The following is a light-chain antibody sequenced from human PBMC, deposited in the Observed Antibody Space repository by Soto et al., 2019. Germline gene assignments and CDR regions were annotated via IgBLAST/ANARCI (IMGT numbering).Light chain of an antibody. V-gene: IGKV3-20*01. J-gene: IGKJ1*01. CDR1: QSVTDNY. CDR3: PQYSRAPLT. CDR2: GAS. Sequence: EIVLTDSPATLSLSPLERATLSFMAIQSVTDNYLAWYQQKPGQSPSLVISGASSRTSGIPDRFSASGSGTDFTLTTSRLEPEDFAVYYSPQYSRAPLTFGQRTKVDI.